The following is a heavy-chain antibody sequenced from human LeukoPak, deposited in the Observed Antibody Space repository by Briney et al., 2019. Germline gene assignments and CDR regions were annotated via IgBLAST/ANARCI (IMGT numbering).Heavy chain of an antibody. J-gene: IGHJ4*02. D-gene: IGHD2-15*01. Sequence: GASVKVSCKASGYTFTVYYMHWVRQAPGQGLEWMGWINPNSGGTNYAQKFQGRVTMTRDTSISTAYMELSRLRSDDTAVYYCARSDEYCSGGSCYQKPLDYWGQGTLVTVSS. CDR2: INPNSGGT. CDR1: GYTFTVYY. CDR3: ARSDEYCSGGSCYQKPLDY. V-gene: IGHV1-2*02.